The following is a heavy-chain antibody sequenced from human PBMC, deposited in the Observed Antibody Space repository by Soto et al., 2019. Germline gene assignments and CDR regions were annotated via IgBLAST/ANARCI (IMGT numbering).Heavy chain of an antibody. Sequence: EVQLLESGGGLVQPGGSLRLSCAASGFTFSSYGMTWVRQAPGKGLEWVSTISGSGGSTYYADSVKGQFTISRDNSKNTLYLQMNSLRADDTAVYYCAKGLYSGSYFDYWGQGTLVTVSS. CDR2: ISGSGGST. CDR1: GFTFSSYG. CDR3: AKGLYSGSYFDY. V-gene: IGHV3-23*01. J-gene: IGHJ4*02. D-gene: IGHD1-26*01.